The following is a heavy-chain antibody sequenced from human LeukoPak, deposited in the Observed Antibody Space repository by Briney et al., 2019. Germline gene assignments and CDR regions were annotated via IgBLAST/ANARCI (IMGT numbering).Heavy chain of an antibody. CDR3: ARGYCSGGSCYFMRKGFDY. CDR2: ISAYNGNT. Sequence: ASVKVSFKASGYTFTSYGIRWVRQAPGQGLEWMGWISAYNGNTNYAQKLQGRVTMTTDTSTSTAYMELRSLRSDDTAVYYCARGYCSGGSCYFMRKGFDYWGQGTLVTVSS. CDR1: GYTFTSYG. V-gene: IGHV1-18*01. D-gene: IGHD2-15*01. J-gene: IGHJ4*02.